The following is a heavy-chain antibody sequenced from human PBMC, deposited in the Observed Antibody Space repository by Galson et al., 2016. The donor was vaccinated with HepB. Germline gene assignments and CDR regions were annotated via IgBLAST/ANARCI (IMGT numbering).Heavy chain of an antibody. CDR3: AREGWELRGAFDI. Sequence: SLRLSCAASGFTFSSYGIHWVRQAPGQGLEWVAVIWYDGSSKYFADSVKGRFTISRDNSKNTLYLQMNSLRAEDTAVYYCAREGWELRGAFDIWGQGTMVSVSS. CDR2: IWYDGSSK. CDR1: GFTFSSYG. V-gene: IGHV3-33*01. D-gene: IGHD1-26*01. J-gene: IGHJ3*02.